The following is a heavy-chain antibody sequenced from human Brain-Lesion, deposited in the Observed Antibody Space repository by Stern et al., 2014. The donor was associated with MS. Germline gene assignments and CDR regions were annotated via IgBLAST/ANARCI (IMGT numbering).Heavy chain of an antibody. CDR1: GGSISSSNW. J-gene: IGHJ4*02. D-gene: IGHD6-13*01. CDR3: ARFPASRPHVFDS. CDR2: SDHSGST. Sequence: QLQLQESGPGLVKPSGTLSLTCAVSGGSISSSNWWSWVRQSPGKGLEWIGESDHSGSTIYNPSLKSRVTVSGDKSQNRFSLNLRSVPAADTAVYFCARFPASRPHVFDSWGQGTLVTVSS. V-gene: IGHV4-4*02.